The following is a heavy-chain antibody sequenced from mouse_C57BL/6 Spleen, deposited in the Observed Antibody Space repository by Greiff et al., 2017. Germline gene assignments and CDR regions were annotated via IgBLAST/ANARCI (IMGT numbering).Heavy chain of an antibody. J-gene: IGHJ4*01. CDR1: GFTFSSYA. CDR3: ARGDYDGYYAMDY. D-gene: IGHD2-4*01. CDR2: ISDGGSYT. Sequence: EVKLMESGGGLVKPGGSLKLSCAASGFTFSSYAMSWVRQTPEKRLEWVATISDGGSYTYYPDNVKGRFTISRDNAKNNLYLQMSHLKSENTAMYYCARGDYDGYYAMDYWGQGTSVTVSS. V-gene: IGHV5-4*03.